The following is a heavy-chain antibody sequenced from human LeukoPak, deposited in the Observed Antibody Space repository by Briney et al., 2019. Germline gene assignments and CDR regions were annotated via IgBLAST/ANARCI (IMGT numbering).Heavy chain of an antibody. V-gene: IGHV4-34*01. J-gene: IGHJ4*02. CDR3: AREILGGFSPGAY. Sequence: AGTLRLSCAASGFTFSSYNMNWVRHPPGKGLEWIGKIHRSGSPNYNPSLQSRVTISIDRSRNQIALELSSVTAADTAVYYCAREILGGFSPGAYWGQGTLVTVSS. CDR1: GFTFSSYN. CDR2: IHRSGSP. D-gene: IGHD3-10*01.